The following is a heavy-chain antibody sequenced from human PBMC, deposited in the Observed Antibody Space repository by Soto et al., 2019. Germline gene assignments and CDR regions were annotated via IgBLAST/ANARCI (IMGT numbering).Heavy chain of an antibody. D-gene: IGHD5-12*01. CDR2: ITYDGSNK. CDR1: GFTFSNYD. J-gene: IGHJ4*02. V-gene: IGHV3-30*18. Sequence: GGSLRLSCAASGFTFSNYDMHRVRQAPGKGLEWVAVITYDGSNKYYADSVKGRFTISRDNSKNTLSLQMNSLRADDTAVYYCAKEHGGGISTITSFFDSWGQGTPVTVSS. CDR3: AKEHGGGISTITSFFDS.